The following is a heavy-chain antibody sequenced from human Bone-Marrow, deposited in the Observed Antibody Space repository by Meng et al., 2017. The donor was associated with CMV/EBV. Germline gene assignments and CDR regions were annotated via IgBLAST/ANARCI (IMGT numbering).Heavy chain of an antibody. CDR1: GFTVSNSY. D-gene: IGHD6-6*01. J-gene: IGHJ4*02. Sequence: GESLKISCAGSGFTVSNSYMSWVRQAPEKGLEWVSVIYSGGTTYYADSVKGRFTVSRDTSKNTLYLQMNGLMDEDTAVYYCTRDTSWSSSYWGQGTLVTVSS. V-gene: IGHV3-66*02. CDR2: IYSGGTT. CDR3: TRDTSWSSSY.